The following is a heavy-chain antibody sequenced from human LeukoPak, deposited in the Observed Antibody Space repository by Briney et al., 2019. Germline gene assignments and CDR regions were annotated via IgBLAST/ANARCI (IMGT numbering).Heavy chain of an antibody. D-gene: IGHD2-2*01. CDR3: ARVGFTTSWSNFDY. CDR1: GYTFTNYG. J-gene: IGHJ4*02. V-gene: IGHV1-18*01. Sequence: ASVKVSCKASGYTFTNYGISWVRQAPGQGLEWMGWSSAYNGNTNYAQKLQGRVTMTTETSTSTAYMELRSLRPDDTSMYFCARVGFTTSWSNFDYWGQGTLVTVSS. CDR2: SSAYNGNT.